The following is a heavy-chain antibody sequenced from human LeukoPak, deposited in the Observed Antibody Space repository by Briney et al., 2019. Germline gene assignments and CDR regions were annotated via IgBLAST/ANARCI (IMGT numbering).Heavy chain of an antibody. J-gene: IGHJ4*02. CDR1: GYTCTSYD. V-gene: IGHV1-8*03. Sequence: ASVKVSCKASGYTCTSYDINWVRQATGQGLEWMGWMNPNSGNTGYAQKFQGRVTITRNTSISTAYMELSSLRSEDTAVYYCARHGGYSYGVDYWGQGTLVTVSS. CDR2: MNPNSGNT. CDR3: ARHGGYSYGVDY. D-gene: IGHD5-18*01.